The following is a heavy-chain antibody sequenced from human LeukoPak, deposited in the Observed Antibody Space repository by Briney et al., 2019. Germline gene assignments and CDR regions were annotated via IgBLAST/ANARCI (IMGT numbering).Heavy chain of an antibody. Sequence: SETLSLTCTVSGGSISSRSYYWGWIRQPPGKGLEWIGSIYYSGSTYYNPSLKSRVTISVDTSKNQFSLKLSSVTAADTAVYYCARPRYSSSWPFDYWGQGTLVTVSS. CDR2: IYYSGST. D-gene: IGHD6-13*01. CDR3: ARPRYSSSWPFDY. CDR1: GGSISSRSYY. V-gene: IGHV4-39*01. J-gene: IGHJ4*02.